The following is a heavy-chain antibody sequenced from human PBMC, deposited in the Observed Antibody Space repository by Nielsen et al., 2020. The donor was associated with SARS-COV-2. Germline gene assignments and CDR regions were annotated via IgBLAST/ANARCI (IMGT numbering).Heavy chain of an antibody. CDR3: ARESVTGTDAFDI. V-gene: IGHV3-69-1*02. Sequence: GESLKISCVVSGFTISTYGMSWVRQAPGKGLEWVSAISSSTYYADSEKGRFTISRDNAENSLSLQMNSLRAEDTAVYYCARESVTGTDAFDIWGQGTVVTVSS. CDR1: GFTISTYG. D-gene: IGHD6-19*01. J-gene: IGHJ3*02. CDR2: ISSST.